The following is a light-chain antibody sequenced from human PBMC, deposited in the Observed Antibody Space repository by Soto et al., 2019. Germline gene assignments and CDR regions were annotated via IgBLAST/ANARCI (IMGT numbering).Light chain of an antibody. CDR3: QQYGISPFT. J-gene: IGKJ4*01. CDR2: GAS. Sequence: EIVMTQSPVTLSVSPGERATLSCRASQNISRSLAWYQQRPGQAPRLLIYGASSRATGIPDRFSGGGSETDFTLTISRLESEDSAVYYCQQYGISPFTFGGGTKVDIK. CDR1: QNISRS. V-gene: IGKV3-20*01.